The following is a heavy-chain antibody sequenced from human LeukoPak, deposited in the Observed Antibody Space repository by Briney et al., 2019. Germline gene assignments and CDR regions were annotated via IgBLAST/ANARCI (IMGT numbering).Heavy chain of an antibody. CDR1: GFTVSSNY. J-gene: IGHJ3*02. D-gene: IGHD6-19*01. CDR2: IYSGGST. Sequence: GGSLRLSCAASGFTVSSNYMSWGRQAPGKGLEWVSVIYSGGSTYYADSVKGRFTISRDNSKNTLYLQMNSLRAEDTAVYYCARSSGWYRSSPDAFDIWGQGTMVTVSS. V-gene: IGHV3-53*01. CDR3: ARSSGWYRSSPDAFDI.